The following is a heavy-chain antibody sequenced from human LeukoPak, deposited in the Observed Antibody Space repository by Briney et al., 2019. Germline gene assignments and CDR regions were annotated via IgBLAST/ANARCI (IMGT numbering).Heavy chain of an antibody. CDR3: ARQPIPQRRGFDP. CDR1: GYSFTSYW. V-gene: IGHV5-51*01. Sequence: HGESLKISCKGSGYSFTSYWIGWVRQMPGKGLEWMGIIYPGDSDTRYSPSFQGQVTISADKSISTAYLQWSSLKASDTAMYYCARQPIPQRRGFDPWGQGTLVTVSS. D-gene: IGHD2-2*01. CDR2: IYPGDSDT. J-gene: IGHJ5*02.